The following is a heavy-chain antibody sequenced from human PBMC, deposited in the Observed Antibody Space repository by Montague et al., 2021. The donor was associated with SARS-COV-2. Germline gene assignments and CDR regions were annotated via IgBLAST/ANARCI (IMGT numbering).Heavy chain of an antibody. CDR3: AKTHRYYNRNFDY. Sequence: SLRLSFSASGFTFNSYAMSWVRQAPGKGLERVSIIYSGGSSTYYXDSVKGRFTISRDNSKNTLYLQMNSMIAEDTAVYYCAKTHRYYNRNFDYWGQGTLVTVSS. CDR2: IYSGGSST. V-gene: IGHV3-23*03. CDR1: GFTFNSYA. J-gene: IGHJ4*02. D-gene: IGHD3-22*01.